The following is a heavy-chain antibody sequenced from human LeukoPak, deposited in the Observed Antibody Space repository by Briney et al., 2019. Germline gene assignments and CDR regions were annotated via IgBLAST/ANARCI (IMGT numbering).Heavy chain of an antibody. CDR2: IYYSGTT. CDR1: GGSVSSSDFN. D-gene: IGHD6-19*01. J-gene: IGHJ5*02. V-gene: IGHV4-39*01. CDR3: ARRQYGSGWYGDGEWFWFAP. Sequence: KPSETLSLTCTVSGGSVSSSDFNWGWIRQPPGKGLEWIGTIYYSGTTYYNPSLGSRVAISVDTSKNQFSLDPNSVTAADTAVYYCARRQYGSGWYGDGEWFWFAPWGQGTLVIVSS.